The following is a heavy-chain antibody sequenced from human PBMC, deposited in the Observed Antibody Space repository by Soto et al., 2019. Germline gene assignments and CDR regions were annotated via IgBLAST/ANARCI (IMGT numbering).Heavy chain of an antibody. CDR2: ISYDGSNK. CDR3: AKGRGSSGALFWYFDL. V-gene: IGHV3-30-3*01. Sequence: PGGSLRLSCAASGFTFSSYAMHWVRQAPGKGLEWVAVISYDGSNKYYADSVKGRFTISRDSSKSTLYLQMNSLRPEDTAVYYCAKGRGSSGALFWYFDLWGRGTLVTVSS. D-gene: IGHD3-22*01. J-gene: IGHJ2*01. CDR1: GFTFSSYA.